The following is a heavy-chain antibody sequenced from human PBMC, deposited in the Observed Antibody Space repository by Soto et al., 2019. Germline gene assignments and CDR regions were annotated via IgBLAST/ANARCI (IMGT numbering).Heavy chain of an antibody. CDR2: IIPILGIA. CDR3: AGDGHGYRSSYTLVY. J-gene: IGHJ4*02. CDR1: GGTFSSYT. Sequence: QVQLVQSGAEVKKPGSSVKVSCKASGGTFSSYTISWVRQAPGQGLEWMGRIIPILGIANYAQKFQGRVTITADKSTSTAYMELSSLRSEDTAVYYCAGDGHGYRSSYTLVYWGQGTLVTVSS. D-gene: IGHD6-13*01. V-gene: IGHV1-69*08.